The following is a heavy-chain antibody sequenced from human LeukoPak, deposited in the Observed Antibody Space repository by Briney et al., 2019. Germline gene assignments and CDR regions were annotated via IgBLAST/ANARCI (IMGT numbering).Heavy chain of an antibody. Sequence: QSGGSLRLSCAASGYNFDDYAMHWVRQGPGKGLEWVASISWTGDRTVYAESVKGRFTISRDNAKNSLFLQMNSLRTEDTALYYCAKDIDYGSGSYYKSLDYWGQGTLVTVSS. CDR3: AKDIDYGSGSYYKSLDY. CDR2: ISWTGDRT. J-gene: IGHJ4*02. D-gene: IGHD3-10*01. CDR1: GYNFDDYA. V-gene: IGHV3-9*01.